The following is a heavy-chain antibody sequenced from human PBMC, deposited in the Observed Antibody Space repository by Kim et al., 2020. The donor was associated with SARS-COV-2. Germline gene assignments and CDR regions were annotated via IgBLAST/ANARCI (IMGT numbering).Heavy chain of an antibody. CDR2: ISGSGGST. J-gene: IGHJ3*02. Sequence: GGSLRLSCAASGFTFSSYAMSWVRQAPGKGLEWVSAISGSGGSTYYADSVKGRFTISRDNSKNTLYLQMNSLRAEDTAVYYCAKVPSRPNYYDSSGYYDDAFDIWGQGTMVTVSS. CDR3: AKVPSRPNYYDSSGYYDDAFDI. V-gene: IGHV3-23*01. D-gene: IGHD3-22*01. CDR1: GFTFSSYA.